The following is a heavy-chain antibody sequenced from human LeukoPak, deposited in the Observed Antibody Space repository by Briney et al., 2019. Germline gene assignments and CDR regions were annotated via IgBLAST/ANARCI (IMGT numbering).Heavy chain of an antibody. CDR3: AKVVPAAIPNWFDP. D-gene: IGHD2-2*01. J-gene: IGHJ5*02. V-gene: IGHV4-4*07. Sequence: PSEPLSLTCTVSGVSISNYYWSWIRQPAGKGLEWIGRIYGSGSTNYNPSLKSRVTILVDTSKNQFSLKLSSVTAADTAVYYCAKVVPAAIPNWFDPWGQGTLVTVSS. CDR1: GVSISNYY. CDR2: IYGSGST.